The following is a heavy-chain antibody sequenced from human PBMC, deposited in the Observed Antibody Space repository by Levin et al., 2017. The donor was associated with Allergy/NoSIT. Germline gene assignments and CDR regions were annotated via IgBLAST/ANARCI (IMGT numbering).Heavy chain of an antibody. D-gene: IGHD3-10*01. V-gene: IGHV3-23*01. CDR1: GFTFSNYG. Sequence: GGSLRLSCAAFGFTFSNYGMSWVRQAPGKGLEWVSTISASGGSTYYPDSVQGRFTISRDNSKNTVFLQMNSLRAEDTAVYYCAKGGLIDYYDYYMDVWGRGTTVTVSS. CDR3: AKGGLIDYYDYYMDV. J-gene: IGHJ6*03. CDR2: ISASGGST.